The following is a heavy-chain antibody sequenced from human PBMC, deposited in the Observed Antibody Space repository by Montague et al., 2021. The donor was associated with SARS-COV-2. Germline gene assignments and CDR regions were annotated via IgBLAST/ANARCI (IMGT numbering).Heavy chain of an antibody. CDR2: IYWNDDK. D-gene: IGHD6-19*01. CDR3: AHKNSGWPIEFAY. CDR1: GFSLDSRGVG. V-gene: IGHV2-5*01. Sequence: PALVKPTQTLTLTCTFSGFSLDSRGVGVGWIRQPPGKALECLALIYWNDDKHYSPSLKTRLTVTKDTSKNQVVLTMTNMDPVDTATYFCAHKNSGWPIEFAYWGQGALVTVSS. J-gene: IGHJ4*02.